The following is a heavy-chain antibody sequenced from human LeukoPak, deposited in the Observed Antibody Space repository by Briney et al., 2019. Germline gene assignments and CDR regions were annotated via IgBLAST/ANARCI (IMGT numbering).Heavy chain of an antibody. CDR1: GSTFSSYA. D-gene: IGHD3-10*01. CDR3: ARGSLPPDY. Sequence: PAGSLRLSCVASGSTFSSYAFNWVRQAPGQGLDWVAFISSSGTTIYYTDSVKGRFIISRDNSKNSLYLQMNSLRAEDTALYYCARGSLPPDYWGQGTLVTVSS. V-gene: IGHV3-48*03. J-gene: IGHJ4*02. CDR2: ISSSGTTI.